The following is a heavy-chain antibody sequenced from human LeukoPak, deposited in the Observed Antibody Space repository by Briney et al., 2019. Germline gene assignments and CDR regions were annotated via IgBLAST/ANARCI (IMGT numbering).Heavy chain of an antibody. Sequence: SETLSLTCTVSGGSISSSSYYWGWIRQPPGKGLEWIGSIYYSGSTYYNPSLKSRVTISVDTSKNQFSLKLSSVTAADTAVYYCARVVTYYGSGSYYYMDVWGKGTTVTVSS. V-gene: IGHV4-39*07. CDR1: GGSISSSSYY. CDR3: ARVVTYYGSGSYYYMDV. D-gene: IGHD3-10*01. CDR2: IYYSGST. J-gene: IGHJ6*03.